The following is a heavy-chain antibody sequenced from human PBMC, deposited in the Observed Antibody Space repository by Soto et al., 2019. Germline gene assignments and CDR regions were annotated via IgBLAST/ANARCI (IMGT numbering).Heavy chain of an antibody. CDR1: GGSISSYY. CDR2: IYYSGST. Sequence: SETLSLTCTVSGGSISSYYWSWIRQPPGKGLEWIGYIYYSGSTNYNPSLKSRVTISVDTSKNQFSLKLSSVTAADTAVYYCARPMQLRSFAWSPDAVDIWGQGKMVTVSS. D-gene: IGHD3-9*01. J-gene: IGHJ3*02. CDR3: ARPMQLRSFAWSPDAVDI. V-gene: IGHV4-59*08.